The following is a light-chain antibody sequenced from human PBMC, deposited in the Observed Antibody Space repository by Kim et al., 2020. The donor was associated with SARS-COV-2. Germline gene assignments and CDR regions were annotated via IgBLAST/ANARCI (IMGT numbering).Light chain of an antibody. CDR1: SSNIGADYE. J-gene: IGLJ1*01. CDR3: QSYDSSLSGRV. Sequence: QRDAISSHGSSSNIGADYEIHWYQRLPGPAPRLLRYGNSNRPSGVPDRFSGSKSGTSASLAITGLQAEDEADYYCQSYDSSLSGRVFGTGTKVTVL. V-gene: IGLV1-40*01. CDR2: GNS.